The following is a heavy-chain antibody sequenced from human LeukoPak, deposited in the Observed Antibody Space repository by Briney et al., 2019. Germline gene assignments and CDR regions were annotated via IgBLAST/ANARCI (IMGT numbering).Heavy chain of an antibody. CDR1: GGSISSGGYY. CDR2: INHSGST. J-gene: IGHJ4*02. V-gene: IGHV4-39*07. D-gene: IGHD3-3*01. CDR3: ARSTYYDFWSGYSKVVDY. Sequence: SETLSLTCTVSGGSISSGGYYWSWIRQPPGKRLEWIGEINHSGSTNYNPSLKSRVTISVDTSKNQFSLKLSSVTAADTAVYYCARSTYYDFWSGYSKVVDYWGQGTLDTVSS.